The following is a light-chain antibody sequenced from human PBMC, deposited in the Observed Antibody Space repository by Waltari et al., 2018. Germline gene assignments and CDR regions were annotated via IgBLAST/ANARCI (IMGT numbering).Light chain of an antibody. V-gene: IGKV1-9*01. Sequence: DIQLTQSPSFLSASVGDRVTITCRARQGINTYLAWYQQTPGKAPKVLIYTASTLHTGVPSRFSGSGSGTEFTLTISSLQPEDFATYYCQQLNSYPITFGHGTRLEIK. CDR1: QGINTY. CDR3: QQLNSYPIT. J-gene: IGKJ5*01. CDR2: TAS.